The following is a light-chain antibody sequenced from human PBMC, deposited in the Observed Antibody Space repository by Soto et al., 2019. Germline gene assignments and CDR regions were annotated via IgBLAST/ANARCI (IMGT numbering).Light chain of an antibody. CDR3: KPYYSTHPL. CDR1: QSVLYISNNKNY. V-gene: IGKV4-1*01. J-gene: IGKJ4*01. CDR2: WAY. Sequence: ILMTQSPDSLAVSLCETSTINCKSSQSVLYISNNKNYLAWYQQKPGQHNKLIIYWAYTRESGVHDRFSGSGSGTDFTLTIRSMQAEDVAVYYCKPYYSTHPLLGGGKKVDIK.